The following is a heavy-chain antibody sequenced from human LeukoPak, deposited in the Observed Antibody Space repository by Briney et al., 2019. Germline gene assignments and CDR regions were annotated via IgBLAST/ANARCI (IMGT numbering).Heavy chain of an antibody. CDR3: ATDYDSSGYYQFDY. V-gene: IGHV1-18*01. J-gene: IGHJ4*02. CDR2: ISAYNGNT. D-gene: IGHD3-22*01. CDR1: GYTFTSYG. Sequence: GASVKVSCKASGYTFTSYGISWVRQAPGQGLEWMGWISAYNGNTNYAQKFQGRVTMTEDTSTDTAYMELSSLRSEDTAVYYCATDYDSSGYYQFDYWGQGTLVTVSS.